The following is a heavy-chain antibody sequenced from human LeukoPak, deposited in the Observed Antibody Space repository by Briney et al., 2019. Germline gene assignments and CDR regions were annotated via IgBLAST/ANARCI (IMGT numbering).Heavy chain of an antibody. Sequence: GGSLRLSCAASGFTFSSYGMHWVRQAPGKGLEWVAFIRYDGSNKYYADSVKGRFTISRDNSKNTLYPQMNSLRAEDTAVYYCAKSYFSERGARYYYYYMDVWGKGTTVTISS. CDR1: GFTFSSYG. D-gene: IGHD1-26*01. V-gene: IGHV3-30*02. CDR2: IRYDGSNK. J-gene: IGHJ6*03. CDR3: AKSYFSERGARYYYYYMDV.